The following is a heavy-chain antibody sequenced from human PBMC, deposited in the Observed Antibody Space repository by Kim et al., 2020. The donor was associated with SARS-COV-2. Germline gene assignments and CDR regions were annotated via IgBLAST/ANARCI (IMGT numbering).Heavy chain of an antibody. Sequence: GGSLRLSCAASGFTFSSYWMHWVRQAPGKGLVWVSRINSDESSASYADSVKGRFTIFRDNAKNTLYLQMNSLRAEDTAVYYCARDHIAALPKPDWGQGTLVTVSS. CDR1: GFTFSSYW. V-gene: IGHV3-74*01. CDR2: INSDESSA. CDR3: ARDHIAALPKPD. D-gene: IGHD6-13*01. J-gene: IGHJ4*02.